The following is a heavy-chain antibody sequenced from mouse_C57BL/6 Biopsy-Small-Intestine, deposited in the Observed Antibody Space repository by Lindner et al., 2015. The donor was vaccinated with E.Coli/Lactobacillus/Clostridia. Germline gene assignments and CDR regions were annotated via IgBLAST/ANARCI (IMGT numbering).Heavy chain of an antibody. Sequence: SVKVSCKASGYTFSGHGIGWVRQAPGQGLEWMGWINAYNDYRNDVQKFQDRVTMTTDASTSTAYMELRSLRSDDTAVYYCERVAIGTYCGGDCFPVDYWGQGTLVTVSS. V-gene: IGHV1-7*01. J-gene: IGHJ4*01. CDR1: GYTFSGHG. CDR2: INAYNDYR. CDR3: ERVAIGTYCGGDCFPVDY. D-gene: IGHD2-13*01.